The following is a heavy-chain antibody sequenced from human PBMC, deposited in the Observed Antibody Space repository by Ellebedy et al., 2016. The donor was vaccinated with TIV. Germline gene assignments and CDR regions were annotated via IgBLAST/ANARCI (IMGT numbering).Heavy chain of an antibody. J-gene: IGHJ4*02. CDR2: ISSGISI. D-gene: IGHD2-8*01. V-gene: IGHV3-48*04. CDR3: ARSRGVSY. Sequence: GESLKISCTASGFTFSSYSMTWVRQAPGKGLEWISYISSGISIYYADSVKGRFTISRDNAKNSLYLQMNSLRVEDTAVYFCARSRGVSYWGQGTLVTVSS. CDR1: GFTFSSYS.